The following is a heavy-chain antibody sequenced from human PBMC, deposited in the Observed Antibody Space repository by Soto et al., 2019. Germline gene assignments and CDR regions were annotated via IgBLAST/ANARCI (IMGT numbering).Heavy chain of an antibody. CDR3: ARVKSGSYYVGGRYYYYGMDF. D-gene: IGHD1-26*01. CDR2: INHSGST. J-gene: IGHJ6*02. CDR1: GGSFSGYY. Sequence: SETLSLTCAVYGGSFSGYYWSWIRHPPGKGLEWIGEINHSGSTNYNPSLKSRVTISVDTSKNQFSLKLSSVTAADTAVYYCARVKSGSYYVGGRYYYYGMDFWGQGTTGTVSS. V-gene: IGHV4-34*01.